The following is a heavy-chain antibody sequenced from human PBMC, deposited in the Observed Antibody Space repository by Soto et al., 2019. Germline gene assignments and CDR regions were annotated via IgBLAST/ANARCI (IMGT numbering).Heavy chain of an antibody. CDR1: GFTFASHN. Sequence: GGSLRLSCASSGFTFASHNMLWVRQAPGKGLEWVASISHHSDYIYHADSVKGRFTISRDNSKNTLYLQMNSLRAEDTAVYYCAKDPVRGYSGYGETVDYWGQGTLVTVSS. D-gene: IGHD5-12*01. CDR2: ISHHSDYI. CDR3: AKDPVRGYSGYGETVDY. V-gene: IGHV3-21*04. J-gene: IGHJ4*02.